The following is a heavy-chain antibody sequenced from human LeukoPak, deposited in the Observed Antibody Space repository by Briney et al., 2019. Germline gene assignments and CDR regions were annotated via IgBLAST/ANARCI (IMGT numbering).Heavy chain of an antibody. CDR3: AKEGAESFPDAFDI. J-gene: IGHJ3*02. Sequence: SETLSLTCTVSGGSISPYYWSWLRQPPGKGLEWIGYISYSGSTKNNPSLKSRVTISVDTSKNQFSLKVTSATAADTAVYYFAKEGAESFPDAFDIWGQGTMITVSS. CDR1: GGSISPYY. D-gene: IGHD3-10*01. CDR2: ISYSGST. V-gene: IGHV4-59*01.